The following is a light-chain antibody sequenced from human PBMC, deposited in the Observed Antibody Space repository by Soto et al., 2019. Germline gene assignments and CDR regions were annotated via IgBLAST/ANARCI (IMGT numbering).Light chain of an antibody. V-gene: IGKV1D-16*01. CDR2: AAS. J-gene: IGKJ4*01. CDR3: QQYNSSPLT. Sequence: DIQMTQSPSSLSASVGDRVTNTCRASQGVSYWLAWYQQKPGKAPKSLIYAASNLQSGVPLRFSGSGSGTDFTLTISSLQPEDFATYYSQQYNSSPLTLGGGTQVEIK. CDR1: QGVSYW.